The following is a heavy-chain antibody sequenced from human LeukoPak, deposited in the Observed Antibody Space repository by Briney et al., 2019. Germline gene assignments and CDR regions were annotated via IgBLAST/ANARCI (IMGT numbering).Heavy chain of an antibody. J-gene: IGHJ4*02. V-gene: IGHV4-61*02. CDR1: GGSISSGSYY. Sequence: SETLSLTCTVSGGSISSGSYYWSWIRQPAGKGLEWIGRIYTSGSTNYNPSLKSRVTISVDTSKNQFSLKLSSVTAADTAVYYCARDPNSGSYQSGVDYWGQGTLVTVSS. CDR2: IYTSGST. D-gene: IGHD1-26*01. CDR3: ARDPNSGSYQSGVDY.